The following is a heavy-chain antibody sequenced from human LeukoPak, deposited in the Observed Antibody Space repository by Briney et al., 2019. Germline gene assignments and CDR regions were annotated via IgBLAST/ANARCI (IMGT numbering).Heavy chain of an antibody. D-gene: IGHD3-9*01. CDR2: FDPEDGET. J-gene: IGHJ4*02. V-gene: IGHV1-24*01. CDR1: GYTLTELS. Sequence: SVKVSCKAPGYTLTELSMHWVRQAPGKGLEWMGGFDPEDGETIYAQKFQGRVTMTEDTSTDTAYMELSSLRSEDTAVYYCATAVYDILTGYRYYFDYWGQGTLVTVSS. CDR3: ATAVYDILTGYRYYFDY.